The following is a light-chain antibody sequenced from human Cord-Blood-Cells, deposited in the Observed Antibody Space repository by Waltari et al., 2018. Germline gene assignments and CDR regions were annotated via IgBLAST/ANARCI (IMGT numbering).Light chain of an antibody. CDR1: SSDVGGYNY. Sequence: QSALTQPASVSGSPGQSITISCTGTSSDVGGYNYVSWYQQHPGKAPKLMIYDVSNRPSGVSNGFSCSKSGNTASLTISGLQAEDEADYYCSSYTSSSTLEVFGGGTKLTVL. CDR2: DVS. V-gene: IGLV2-14*01. CDR3: SSYTSSSTLEV. J-gene: IGLJ3*02.